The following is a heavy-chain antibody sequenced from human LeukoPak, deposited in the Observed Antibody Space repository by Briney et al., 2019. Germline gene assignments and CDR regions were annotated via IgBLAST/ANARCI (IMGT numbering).Heavy chain of an antibody. CDR2: IIPIFGTA. V-gene: IGHV1-69*06. CDR1: GGTFSSYA. CDR3: AKDGKTRSWNYFQAKAVD. J-gene: IGHJ4*02. D-gene: IGHD1-7*01. Sequence: ASVKVSCKASGGTFSSYAISWVRQAPGQGLEWMGGIIPIFGTANYAQKFQGRVTITADKSTSTAYMELSSLRSEDTAVYYCAKDGKTRSWNYFQAKAVDWGQGTLVTVSS.